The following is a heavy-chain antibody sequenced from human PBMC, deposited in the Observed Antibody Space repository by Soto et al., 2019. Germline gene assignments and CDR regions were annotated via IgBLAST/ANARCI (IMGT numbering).Heavy chain of an antibody. Sequence: PGESLKISCKGSGYTFTSYYMHWVRQAPGQGLEWMGIINPSGGSTSYAQKFQGRVTMTRDTSTSTVYMELSSLRSEDTAVYYCAREGGSHTLGYWGQGTLVTVSS. D-gene: IGHD1-26*01. CDR1: GYTFTSYY. V-gene: IGHV1-46*03. CDR2: INPSGGST. CDR3: AREGGSHTLGY. J-gene: IGHJ4*02.